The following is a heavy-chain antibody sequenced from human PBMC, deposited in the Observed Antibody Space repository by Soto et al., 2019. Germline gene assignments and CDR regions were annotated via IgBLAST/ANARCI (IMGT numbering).Heavy chain of an antibody. J-gene: IGHJ5*02. CDR1: GFTFSSYG. CDR2: IWYDGSNK. D-gene: IGHD2-2*01. V-gene: IGHV3-33*01. CDR3: AREPNLGVVVPAAIGWFDP. Sequence: QVQLVESGGGVVQPGRSLRLSCAASGFTFSSYGMHWVRQAPGKGLEWVAVIWYDGSNKYYADSVKGRFTISRDNSKITLYLQMNSLRAEDTAVYYCAREPNLGVVVPAAIGWFDPWGQGTLVTVSS.